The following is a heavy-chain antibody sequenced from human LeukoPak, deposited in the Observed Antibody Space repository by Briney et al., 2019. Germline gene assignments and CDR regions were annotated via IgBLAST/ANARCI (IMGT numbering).Heavy chain of an antibody. J-gene: IGHJ5*02. D-gene: IGHD2-2*03. CDR2: IYSGGST. CDR1: GLTVSSNY. V-gene: IGHV3-53*01. CDR3: ARGVGYCSSTSCQRWFDP. Sequence: GGSLRLSCAASGLTVSSNYMSWVRQAPGKGLEWVSVIYSGGSTYYADSVKGRFTISRDNSKNTLYLQMNSLRPEDTAVYYCARGVGYCSSTSCQRWFDPWGQGTLVTVSS.